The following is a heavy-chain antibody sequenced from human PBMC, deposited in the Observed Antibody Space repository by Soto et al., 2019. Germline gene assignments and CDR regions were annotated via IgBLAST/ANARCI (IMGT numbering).Heavy chain of an antibody. Sequence: PSETLSLTCTVSGGSISSYYWSWIRQPPGKGLEWIGYIYYSGSTNYNPSLKSRVTISVDTSKNQFSLKLSSVTAADTAVYYCARTNYVGDYVDYWGQGTLVTVSS. CDR1: GGSISSYY. CDR3: ARTNYVGDYVDY. V-gene: IGHV4-59*01. J-gene: IGHJ4*02. CDR2: IYYSGST. D-gene: IGHD3-16*01.